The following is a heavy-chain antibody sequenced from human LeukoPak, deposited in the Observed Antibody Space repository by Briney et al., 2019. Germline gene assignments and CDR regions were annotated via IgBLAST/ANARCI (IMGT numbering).Heavy chain of an antibody. CDR2: MNPNSGNT. CDR1: GYTFTSYD. Sequence: GASVKVSCKASGYTFTSYDINWVRQATGQGLEWMGWMNPNSGNTGYAQKFQGRVTITRNTSIGTAYMELSSLRSEDTAVYYCATGHSSSWYGDAFDIWGQGTMVTVSS. D-gene: IGHD6-13*01. V-gene: IGHV1-8*03. J-gene: IGHJ3*02. CDR3: ATGHSSSWYGDAFDI.